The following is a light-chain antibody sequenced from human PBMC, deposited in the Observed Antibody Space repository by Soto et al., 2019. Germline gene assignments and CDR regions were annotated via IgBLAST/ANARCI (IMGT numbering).Light chain of an antibody. CDR1: QTVIRNY. V-gene: IGKV3-20*01. J-gene: IGKJ5*01. Sequence: EIVLTQSPDTLSLSPGESATLSCRASQTVIRNYLAWHQQKPGQTPMLLVYGASSRATGVPDRYSASGSGTDFTLTISRLEPEDFAVFFCQQYGTSEIIFGQGTRLEI. CDR2: GAS. CDR3: QQYGTSEII.